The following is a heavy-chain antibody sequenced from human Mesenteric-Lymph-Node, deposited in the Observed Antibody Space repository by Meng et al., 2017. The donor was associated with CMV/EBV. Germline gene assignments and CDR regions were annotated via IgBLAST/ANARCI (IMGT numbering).Heavy chain of an antibody. CDR1: GFTFSSYA. CDR2: ISGSGGST. V-gene: IGHV3-23*01. D-gene: IGHD2-2*01. CDR3: AKDSKLGYCSTTSCPSNDY. Sequence: GESLKISCAASGFTFSSYAMTWVRQAPGKGLEWVSAISGSGGSTYSADSVKGRFTISRDNSKNTLYLQMNSLRAEDTAVYYCAKDSKLGYCSTTSCPSNDYWGQGTLVTVSS. J-gene: IGHJ4*01.